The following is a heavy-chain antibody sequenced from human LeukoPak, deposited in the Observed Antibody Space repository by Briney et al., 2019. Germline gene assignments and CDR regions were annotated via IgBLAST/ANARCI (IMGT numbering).Heavy chain of an antibody. Sequence: SETLSLTCTVSGGSISSGTSYWVWIRQPPGKGLEYIGSLYYAGISYYNPSLKSRVTVSLDTSKNQFSLNLTSVTAADTAVYYCARGGLLVELDYWGQGTLVTVSS. CDR3: ARGGLLVELDY. D-gene: IGHD3-3*01. J-gene: IGHJ4*02. V-gene: IGHV4-39*07. CDR2: LYYAGIS. CDR1: GGSISSGTSY.